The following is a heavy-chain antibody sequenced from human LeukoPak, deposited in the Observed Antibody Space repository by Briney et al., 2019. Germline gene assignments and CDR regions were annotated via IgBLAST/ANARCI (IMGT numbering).Heavy chain of an antibody. CDR2: IIPILDIT. V-gene: IGHV1-69*16. CDR1: GGTFSSYT. Sequence: VKVSCKASGGTFSSYTISWVRQAPGQGLEWMGRIIPILDITNYAQKFQGRVTITTDESTSTAYMELSSLRSEDTAVYYCARAVIAPQRYYFDYWGQGTLVTVSS. J-gene: IGHJ4*02. CDR3: ARAVIAPQRYYFDY. D-gene: IGHD3-16*02.